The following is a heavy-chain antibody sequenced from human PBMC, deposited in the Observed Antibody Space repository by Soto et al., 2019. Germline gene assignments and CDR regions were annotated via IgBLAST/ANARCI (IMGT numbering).Heavy chain of an antibody. J-gene: IGHJ4*02. CDR2: ISYDGSDK. CDR3: ATDLSGRYYFDY. CDR1: GFTFSSYG. D-gene: IGHD1-26*01. V-gene: IGHV3-30*03. Sequence: QVQLVESGGGVVQPGRSLRLSCAASGFTFSSYGMHWVRQAPGKGLEWVAVISYDGSDKYYADSVKGRFTISRDNSKNTLYLHMNSLRAEDTAVYYCATDLSGRYYFDYWGQGTLVTVSS.